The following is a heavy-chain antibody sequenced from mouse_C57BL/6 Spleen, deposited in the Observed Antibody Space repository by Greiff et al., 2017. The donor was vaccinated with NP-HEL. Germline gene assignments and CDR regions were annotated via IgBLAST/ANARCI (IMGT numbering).Heavy chain of an antibody. V-gene: IGHV2-2*01. D-gene: IGHD2-5*01. CDR2: IWSGGST. Sequence: QVQLQQSGPGLVQPSQSLSITCTVSGFSLTSYGVHWVRQSPGKGLEWLGVIWSGGSTDYNAAFISRLSISKDNSKSQVFFKMNSLQADDTAIYYCATSYYSNYGGWYFDVWGTGTTVTVSS. CDR3: ATSYYSNYGGWYFDV. CDR1: GFSLTSYG. J-gene: IGHJ1*03.